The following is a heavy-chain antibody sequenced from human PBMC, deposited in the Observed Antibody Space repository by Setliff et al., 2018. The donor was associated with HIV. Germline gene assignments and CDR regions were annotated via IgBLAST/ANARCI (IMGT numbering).Heavy chain of an antibody. CDR2: VNRGRRT. CDR1: GGSFSDHY. V-gene: IGHV4-34*01. CDR3: ARAAGTFNWFDP. J-gene: IGHJ5*02. D-gene: IGHD1-1*01. Sequence: PSETLSLTCTVSGGSFSDHYRSWIRQPPGKGLEWIGEVNRGRRTNYNSSLKSRVTISIDTSRNQFSLTVSSVTAADTAVYYCARAAGTFNWFDPWGQGTLVTVSS.